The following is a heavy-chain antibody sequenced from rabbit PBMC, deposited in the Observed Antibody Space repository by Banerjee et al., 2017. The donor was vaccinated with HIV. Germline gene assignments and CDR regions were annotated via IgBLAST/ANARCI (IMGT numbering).Heavy chain of an antibody. CDR2: IGGGSSGIT. Sequence: QSLEESGGDLVKPGASLTLTCTASGLDSSSSYRICWVRQAPGKGLEWIACIGGGSSGITYYASWAKGRFTISKTSSTTVTLQMTSLTAADTATYFCARDAAGDGYHFNLWGPGTLVTVS. CDR3: ARDAAGDGYHFNL. J-gene: IGHJ4*01. V-gene: IGHV1S40*01. CDR1: GLDSSSSYR. D-gene: IGHD3-1*01.